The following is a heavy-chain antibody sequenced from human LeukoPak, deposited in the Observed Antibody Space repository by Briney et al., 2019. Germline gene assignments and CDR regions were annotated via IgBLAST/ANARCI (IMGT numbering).Heavy chain of an antibody. V-gene: IGHV3-7*01. CDR1: GFTFSSYW. D-gene: IGHD2-15*01. CDR2: IRQDGSEK. J-gene: IGHJ6*04. CDR3: AKDGCGSCYTLDV. Sequence: GGSLRLSCAASGFTFSSYWMIWVRQAPGKGLEWVANIRQDGSEKYYVASVRGRFTISRDNSKNTLYLQMNSLRAEDTAVYYCAKDGCGSCYTLDVWGKGTTVTISS.